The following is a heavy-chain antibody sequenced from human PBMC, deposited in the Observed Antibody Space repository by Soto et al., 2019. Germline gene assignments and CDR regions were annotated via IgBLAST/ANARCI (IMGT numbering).Heavy chain of an antibody. Sequence: PGGSLRLACAASGFTFSSYWMHWVRQAPGKGLVWVSRINSDGSSTSYADSVKGRFTISRDNARNTLYLQMNSLRAEDTAVYYCARGGIAVAGRQTYYYYGMDVWGQGTTVTVSS. J-gene: IGHJ6*02. CDR1: GFTFSSYW. CDR3: ARGGIAVAGRQTYYYYGMDV. V-gene: IGHV3-74*01. D-gene: IGHD6-19*01. CDR2: INSDGSST.